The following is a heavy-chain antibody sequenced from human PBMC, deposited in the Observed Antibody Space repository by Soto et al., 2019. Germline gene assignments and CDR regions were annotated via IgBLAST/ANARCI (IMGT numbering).Heavy chain of an antibody. CDR2: INSGGRT. J-gene: IGHJ3*01. Sequence: EVQLVESGGNLVQPGGSLRLSCAASGFTVSSHYMSWVRQAPGKGLEWVSLINSGGRTSYEDSIRNRFTVSRDISRNTVNLQMDSLRPEDTAVYYCARDGYFSGKSGNRRREAFDVWGQGTLVTVSS. D-gene: IGHD1-1*01. CDR1: GFTVSSHY. CDR3: ARDGYFSGKSGNRRREAFDV. V-gene: IGHV3-66*01.